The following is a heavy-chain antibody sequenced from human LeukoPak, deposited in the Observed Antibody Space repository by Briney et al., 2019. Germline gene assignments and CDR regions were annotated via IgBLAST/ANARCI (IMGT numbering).Heavy chain of an antibody. CDR2: IYYSGST. D-gene: IGHD3-10*01. Sequence: SETLSLTCTVSGGSISSSSYYWGWIRQPPGKGLEWIGSIYYSGSTNYNPSLKSRVTISVDTSKNQFSLKLSSVTAADTAVYYCARVNMVRGVIHALDYWGQGTLVTVSS. V-gene: IGHV4-39*07. J-gene: IGHJ4*02. CDR1: GGSISSSSYY. CDR3: ARVNMVRGVIHALDY.